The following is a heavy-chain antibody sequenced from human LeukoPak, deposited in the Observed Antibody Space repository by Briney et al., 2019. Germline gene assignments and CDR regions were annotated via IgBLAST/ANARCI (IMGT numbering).Heavy chain of an antibody. V-gene: IGHV1-3*01. CDR3: ARAPGIVGAFDY. J-gene: IGHJ4*02. D-gene: IGHD1-26*01. CDR1: GYTFTSYA. Sequence: AASVKVSCKASGYTFTSYAMHWVRQAPGQRPEWMGWINAGNGNTKYSQKFQGRVTITRDTSASTAYMELCSLRSEDTAVYYCARAPGIVGAFDYWGQGTLVTVSS. CDR2: INAGNGNT.